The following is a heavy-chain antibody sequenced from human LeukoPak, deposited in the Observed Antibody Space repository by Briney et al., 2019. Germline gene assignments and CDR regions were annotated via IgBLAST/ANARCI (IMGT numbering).Heavy chain of an antibody. Sequence: EAAVKLCCNSSGSTFSSYAISWVRHAPGQGLEWMGGIIPIFGTANYAQKFQGRFTITADESTSTVYMGLSSLRSEDTAVYYCAMYSGGPSFDYWGQGTLVTVSS. J-gene: IGHJ4*02. V-gene: IGHV1-69*13. CDR2: IIPIFGTA. D-gene: IGHD1-26*01. CDR1: GSTFSSYA. CDR3: AMYSGGPSFDY.